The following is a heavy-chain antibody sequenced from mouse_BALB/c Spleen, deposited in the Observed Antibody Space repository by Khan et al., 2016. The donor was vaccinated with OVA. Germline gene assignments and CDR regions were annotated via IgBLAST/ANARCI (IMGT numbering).Heavy chain of an antibody. CDR1: GYTFSSYW. CDR3: ARDRIDY. V-gene: IGHV1-7*01. Sequence: QVQLQQSGAEQAKPGASVKMSCKTSGYTFSSYWMHWVKQRPGQGLEWIGYINPTSGYTEYNEKFKDKATLSADKSSSTAYMQLTSLTSEDSAVYYCARDRIDYWGKGTILTVSS. J-gene: IGHJ2*01. CDR2: INPTSGYT.